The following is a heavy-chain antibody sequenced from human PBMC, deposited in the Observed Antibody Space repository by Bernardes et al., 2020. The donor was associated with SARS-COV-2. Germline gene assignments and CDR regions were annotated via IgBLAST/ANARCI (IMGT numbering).Heavy chain of an antibody. CDR1: GFTFSDFD. V-gene: IGHV3-48*03. J-gene: IGHJ3*02. CDR3: ARGGGDFNFFGAYVRGDDAFDI. Sequence: GSLRLSCLGSGFTFSDFDFHWVRQLPGGDLEWLSKISDTGSEVFYTDSVRGRFTISRDNSKKSVYLQMDSLEDSDTAAYHCARGGGDFNFFGAYVRGDDAFDIWGQGTQVVVSS. D-gene: IGHD2-21*02. CDR2: ISDTGSEV.